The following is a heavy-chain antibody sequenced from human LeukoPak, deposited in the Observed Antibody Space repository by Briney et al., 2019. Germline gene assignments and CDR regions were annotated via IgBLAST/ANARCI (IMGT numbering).Heavy chain of an antibody. CDR1: GDSISGYY. CDR3: ARSGYGDRSGSYYLYTFDY. V-gene: IGHV4-4*07. Sequence: SETLSLTCTVSGDSISGYYWSWIRQPAGKGLEWIGRIYSSGSTSYNPSLKSRVNMSVDTSKNQSSLRLSSVTAADTAVYYCARSGYGDRSGSYYLYTFDYWGQGTLVTVSS. CDR2: IYSSGST. D-gene: IGHD3-22*01. J-gene: IGHJ4*02.